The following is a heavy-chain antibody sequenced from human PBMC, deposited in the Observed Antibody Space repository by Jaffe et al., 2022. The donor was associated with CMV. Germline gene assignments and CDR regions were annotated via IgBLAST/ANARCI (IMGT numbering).Heavy chain of an antibody. V-gene: IGHV4-39*01. CDR1: GGSISSSSYF. CDR2: LYYSGSA. J-gene: IGHJ5*02. Sequence: QLQLQESGPGLVKPSETLSLTCTVSGGSISSSSYFWGWIRQPPGKGLEWIGSLYYSGSAYYNPSLKSRVTIFADTSKNQFSLKLSSVTAADTAVYYCARRGYSSSSGGWSWGQGTLVTVSS. CDR3: ARRGYSSSSGGWS. D-gene: IGHD6-6*01.